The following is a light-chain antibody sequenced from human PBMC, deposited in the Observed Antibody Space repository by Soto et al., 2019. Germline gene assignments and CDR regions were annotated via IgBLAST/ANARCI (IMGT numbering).Light chain of an antibody. Sequence: QSALTQPASVSGSPGQSVTIPCTGTRGDVGAYNLVSWYKQYPGKAPKLMIYEVSNRPSGVSNRFSGSKSGNTASLTISGLQAEDEADYYCCTSYEGGGRYVFGTGTKVTVL. J-gene: IGLJ1*01. V-gene: IGLV2-14*01. CDR2: EVS. CDR1: RGDVGAYNL. CDR3: TSYEGGGRYV.